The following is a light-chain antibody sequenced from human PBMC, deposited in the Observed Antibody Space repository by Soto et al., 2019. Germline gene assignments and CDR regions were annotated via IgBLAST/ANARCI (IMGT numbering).Light chain of an antibody. CDR1: QSISRNK. V-gene: IGKV3-20*01. J-gene: IGKJ1*01. CDR2: GAS. Sequence: EIVLTQSPGSLSLSPGERATLSCRASQSISRNKLAWYQHNPGQAPRLLIYGASSRATGIPDRFSGSGSGTDFTLTISRLEPEDFVLYYCQQYDSSFPAFGQGTKVEI. CDR3: QQYDSSFPA.